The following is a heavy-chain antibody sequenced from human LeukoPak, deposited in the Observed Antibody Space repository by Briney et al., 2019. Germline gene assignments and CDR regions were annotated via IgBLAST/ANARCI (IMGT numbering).Heavy chain of an antibody. Sequence: GGSLRLSCAASGFTFITYSMSWVRQAPGKGLEWVSSISSSSSSYIYYADSLKGRFTISRDNAKKSLYLQMNSLRAEDTAVYFCAREGLYNYGYVYGYWGQGTLVTVSS. CDR1: GFTFITYS. J-gene: IGHJ4*02. D-gene: IGHD5-18*01. CDR2: ISSSSSSYI. CDR3: AREGLYNYGYVYGY. V-gene: IGHV3-21*01.